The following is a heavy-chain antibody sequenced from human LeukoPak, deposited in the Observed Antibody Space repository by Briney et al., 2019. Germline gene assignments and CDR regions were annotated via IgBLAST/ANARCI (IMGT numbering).Heavy chain of an antibody. V-gene: IGHV4-30-4*01. CDR3: ARAGEGYSYGYAFDY. Sequence: SQTLSLTCTVSGGSISSGDYSWSWIRQPPGKGLEWIGYIYYSGSTYYNPSLKSRVTISVDTSKNQFSLKLSSVTAADTAVYYCARAGEGYSYGYAFDYWGQGTLVTVSS. CDR2: IYYSGST. J-gene: IGHJ4*02. D-gene: IGHD5-18*01. CDR1: GGSISSGDYS.